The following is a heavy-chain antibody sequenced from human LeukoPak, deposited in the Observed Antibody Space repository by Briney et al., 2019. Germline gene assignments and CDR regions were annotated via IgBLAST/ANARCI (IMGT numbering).Heavy chain of an antibody. CDR3: ARRYDGAAPYDYGSGSYYRDY. V-gene: IGHV4-39*07. Sequence: PSETLSLTCTVSGGSISSSSYYWGWMRQPPGKGLEWIGSIYYSGSTYYKPSLKSRVTISVDTSKNQFSLKLSSVTAADTAVYYCARRYDGAAPYDYGSGSYYRDYWGQGTLVTVSA. CDR2: IYYSGST. D-gene: IGHD3-10*01. CDR1: GGSISSSSYY. J-gene: IGHJ4*02.